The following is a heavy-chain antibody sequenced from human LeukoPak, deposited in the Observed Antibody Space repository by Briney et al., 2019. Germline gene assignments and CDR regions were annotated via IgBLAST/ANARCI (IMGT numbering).Heavy chain of an antibody. CDR2: ISGSGGST. CDR3: AKDFQTYGSAWGYYYYMDV. J-gene: IGHJ6*03. V-gene: IGHV3-23*01. D-gene: IGHD3-10*01. Sequence: PGGSLRLSCAASGFTFSSYAMSWVRQAPGKGLEWVSAISGSGGSTYYADSVKGRFTISRDNSKNTLYLQMNSLRAEDTAVYYCAKDFQTYGSAWGYYYYMDVWGKGTTVTVSS. CDR1: GFTFSSYA.